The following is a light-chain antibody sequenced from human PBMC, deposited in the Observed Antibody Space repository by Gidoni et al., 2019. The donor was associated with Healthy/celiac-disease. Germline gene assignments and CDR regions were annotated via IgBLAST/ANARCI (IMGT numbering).Light chain of an antibody. V-gene: IGKV1-39*01. CDR1: QSISSY. CDR3: QQSYSTPWT. CDR2: AAS. Sequence: DIQMTQSPSSLSASVGDRVTITCLGSQSISSYLNWYQQKPGKAPKLLIYAASSLQSGVPSRFSGSGSGTDFTLTISSLQPEDFATYYCQQSYSTPWTFGQGTKVEIK. J-gene: IGKJ1*01.